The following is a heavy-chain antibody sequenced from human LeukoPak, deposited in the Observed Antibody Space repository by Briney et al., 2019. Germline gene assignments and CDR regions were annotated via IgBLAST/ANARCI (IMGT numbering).Heavy chain of an antibody. V-gene: IGHV3-33*01. Sequence: GGSLRLSCAASGFTFSSYGMHWDRQAPGKGLEWVAVIWYDGSNKYYADSVKGRFTISRDNSKNTLYLQMNSLRAEDTAVYYCARGLIRVRGSGSYFAYYFDYWGQGTLVTVSS. CDR1: GFTFSSYG. D-gene: IGHD3-10*01. CDR3: ARGLIRVRGSGSYFAYYFDY. CDR2: IWYDGSNK. J-gene: IGHJ4*02.